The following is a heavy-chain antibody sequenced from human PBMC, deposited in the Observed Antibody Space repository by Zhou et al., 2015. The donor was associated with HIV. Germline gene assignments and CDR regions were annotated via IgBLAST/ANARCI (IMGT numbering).Heavy chain of an antibody. CDR1: GGTFSSYA. J-gene: IGHJ3*02. Sequence: QVQLVQSGAEVKKPGSSVKVSCKASGGTFSSYAISWVRQAPGQGLEWMGGIIPIFGTANYAQKFQGRVTITADESTSTAYMELSSLRSEDTAVYYCATAGAYCGGDCYPDGQDAFDIWGQGDNGHRLF. D-gene: IGHD2-21*02. CDR3: ATAGAYCGGDCYPDGQDAFDI. CDR2: IIPIFGTA. V-gene: IGHV1-69*01.